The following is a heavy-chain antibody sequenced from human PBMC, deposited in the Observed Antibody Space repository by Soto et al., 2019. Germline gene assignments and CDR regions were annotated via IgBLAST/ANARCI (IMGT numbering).Heavy chain of an antibody. J-gene: IGHJ4*02. CDR1: GYMFTGYY. V-gene: IGHV1-2*02. Sequence: ASVKVSCKASGYMFTGYYMHWVRQAPGQGLEWMGWINPDSGGTNYDQKFRGRVTMTRDTSISTAYMELSSLRSDDTAVYYCASRDPGTSVDYWGQGTLVTVSS. CDR3: ASRDPGTSVDY. D-gene: IGHD1-7*01. CDR2: INPDSGGT.